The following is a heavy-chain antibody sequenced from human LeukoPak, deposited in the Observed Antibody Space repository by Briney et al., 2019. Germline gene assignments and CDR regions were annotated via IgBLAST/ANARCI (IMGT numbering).Heavy chain of an antibody. J-gene: IGHJ4*02. CDR2: INPNSGGT. Sequence: SVNLSCRASGYTFTGYYMHWVRQAPGQGLEWMGWINPNSGGTNYAQKFQGRVTRTGETSISTAYMELSRLRSDDTAVYYCARGKNYYDSSSLFWYWGKGTLVTVSS. CDR3: ARGKNYYDSSSLFWY. CDR1: GYTFTGYY. V-gene: IGHV1-2*02. D-gene: IGHD3-22*01.